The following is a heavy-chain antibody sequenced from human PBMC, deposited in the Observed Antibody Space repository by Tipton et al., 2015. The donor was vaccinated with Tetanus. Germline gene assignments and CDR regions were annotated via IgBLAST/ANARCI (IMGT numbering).Heavy chain of an antibody. J-gene: IGHJ3*02. CDR2: IIPIFGTA. CDR3: ARGASYTAMVRDAFDS. D-gene: IGHD5-18*01. V-gene: IGHV1-69*01. Sequence: QLVQSGAEVKKPGSSVKVSCKASGGTFSSYAISWVRQAPGQGLEWMGGIIPIFGTANYAQKFQGRVTITADESTSTAYMELSSLRSEDTAGYYCARGASYTAMVRDAFDSWSQGTMVTVSS. CDR1: GGTFSSYA.